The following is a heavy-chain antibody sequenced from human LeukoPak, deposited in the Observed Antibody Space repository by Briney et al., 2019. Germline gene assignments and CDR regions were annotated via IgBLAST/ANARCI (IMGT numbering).Heavy chain of an antibody. J-gene: IGHJ4*02. Sequence: GSLRLSCAASGFTVSSTYMSWVRQAPXXGLEWVSVLYSGGGTFYADSVRARFTISRDYSKNTLYLQMNALRAEDTAVYYCARDLPHYDWGQGTLVTVSS. D-gene: IGHD3-22*01. CDR1: GFTVSSTY. CDR3: ARDLPHYD. V-gene: IGHV3-66*01. CDR2: LYSGGGT.